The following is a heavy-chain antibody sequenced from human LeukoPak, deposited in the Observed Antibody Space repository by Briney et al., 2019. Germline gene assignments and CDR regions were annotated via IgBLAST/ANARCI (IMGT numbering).Heavy chain of an antibody. CDR2: SSVSGGTT. V-gene: IGHV3-23*01. CDR3: AKSNGRGVVNFDY. J-gene: IGHJ4*02. Sequence: GGSLRLSCAASGFTFSDDAMSWVRQAPGKGLEWGSGSSVSGGTTYYPDSVKGRITISRDNSKNTLSLKINSLRAEDTALYYCAKSNGRGVVNFDYWGQGNLVTVSS. D-gene: IGHD2-15*01. CDR1: GFTFSDDA.